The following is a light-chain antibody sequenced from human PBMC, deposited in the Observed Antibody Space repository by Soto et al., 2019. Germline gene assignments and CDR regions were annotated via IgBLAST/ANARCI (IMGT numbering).Light chain of an antibody. CDR1: QSVSSN. CDR3: QQYNNWPSLT. J-gene: IGKJ4*01. CDR2: GAS. Sequence: DTLSVSPGERATLSCRASQSVSSNLAWYQQKPGQAPRLLIYGASTRATGIPARFSGSGSGTEFTLTISSLQSEDFAVYYCQQYNNWPSLTFGGGTKVDIK. V-gene: IGKV3-15*01.